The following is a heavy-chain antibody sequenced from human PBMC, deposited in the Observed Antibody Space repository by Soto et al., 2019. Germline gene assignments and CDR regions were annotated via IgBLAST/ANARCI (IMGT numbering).Heavy chain of an antibody. Sequence: LRLSCAASGFTVSSNYMSWVRQAPGKGLQWVSVIYSSGSTYYADSVKGRFTISRDNSKNTLYLQMNSLRVEDTAVYYCARENSYPYFDYWGQGTQVTVSS. D-gene: IGHD5-18*01. V-gene: IGHV3-53*01. CDR3: ARENSYPYFDY. CDR2: IYSSGST. J-gene: IGHJ4*02. CDR1: GFTVSSNY.